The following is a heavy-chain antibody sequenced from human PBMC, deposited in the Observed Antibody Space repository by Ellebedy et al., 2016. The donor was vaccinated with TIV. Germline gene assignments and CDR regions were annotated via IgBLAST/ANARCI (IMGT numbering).Heavy chain of an antibody. D-gene: IGHD2-2*01. V-gene: IGHV1-69*13. Sequence: SVKVSCXASGGTFSSYAVVWVRQAPGQGLEWMGGIIPLFGTANYTQKFQGRVILTADDSTGTAYMELSSLRSDDTAVYYCARGYCTTTSCWHNFDYWGQGTLVTVSS. CDR2: IIPLFGTA. CDR1: GGTFSSYA. J-gene: IGHJ4*02. CDR3: ARGYCTTTSCWHNFDY.